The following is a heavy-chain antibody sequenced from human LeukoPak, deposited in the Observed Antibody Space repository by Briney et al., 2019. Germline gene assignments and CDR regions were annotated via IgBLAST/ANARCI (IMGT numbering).Heavy chain of an antibody. V-gene: IGHV3-23*01. CDR3: AKRSDSSGWYEDD. CDR2: ISGSGGST. J-gene: IGHJ4*02. Sequence: GGSLRLSCAASGFTFRSYAMSWVRQAPGKGLEWLPAISGSGGSTYYADSVKGRFTISRDNSKNTLYLQMNSLRPEDTALYYCAKRSDSSGWYEDDWGQGTVVTVSS. D-gene: IGHD6-19*01. CDR1: GFTFRSYA.